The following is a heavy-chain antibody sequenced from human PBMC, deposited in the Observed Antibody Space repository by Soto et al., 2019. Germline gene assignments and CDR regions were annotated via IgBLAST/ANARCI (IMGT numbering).Heavy chain of an antibody. J-gene: IGHJ5*02. V-gene: IGHV4-59*01. CDR3: ATDYYGSGLSPWFDP. Sequence: SETLSLTCTVSGGSISSYYWSWIRQPPGKGLEWIGYIYYSGSTNYNPSLQSRVTISVDTSKNQFCLKLSSVTAADTAVYYCATDYYGSGLSPWFDPWGQGTLVTISS. CDR1: GGSISSYY. CDR2: IYYSGST. D-gene: IGHD3-10*01.